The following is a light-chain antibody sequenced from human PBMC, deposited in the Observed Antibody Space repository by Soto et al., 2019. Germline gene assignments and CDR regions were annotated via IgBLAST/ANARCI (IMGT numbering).Light chain of an antibody. V-gene: IGLV2-23*02. CDR3: CSFTSSNTHV. J-gene: IGLJ1*01. CDR1: SSDFGNYNL. CDR2: EVN. Sequence: QSALTQPASVSGSPGQSITISCTGTSSDFGNYNLVSWYQQHPGKVPKLILFEVNKRPSGVSGRFSGSTSGNTASLTISGLQAEDEADYYCCSFTSSNTHVFGTGTKVTVL.